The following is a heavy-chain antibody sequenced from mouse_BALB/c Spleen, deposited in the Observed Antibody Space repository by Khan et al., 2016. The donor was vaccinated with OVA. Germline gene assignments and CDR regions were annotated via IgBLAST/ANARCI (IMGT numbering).Heavy chain of an antibody. D-gene: IGHD1-1*01. CDR3: ARSVTITTVVATDFDY. CDR2: ISYSGRT. Sequence: EVQLVESGPGPVNPSQSLSLTCTVTGYSITSDYAWNWIRQFPGNKLEWMGYISYSGRTSYNPSLKSRISITRDTSKHQVFLQLNSVTTEDTATYFCARSVTITTVVATDFDYWGQGTTLTVSS. J-gene: IGHJ2*01. V-gene: IGHV3-2*02. CDR1: GYSITSDYA.